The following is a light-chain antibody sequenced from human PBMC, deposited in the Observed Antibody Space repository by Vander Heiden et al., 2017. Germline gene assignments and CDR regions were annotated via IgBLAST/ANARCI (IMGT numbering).Light chain of an antibody. J-gene: IGKJ4*01. CDR1: QSVLYSSNNKNF. CDR3: QQDYNTLT. V-gene: IGKV4-1*01. Sequence: DIVMTQSPDSLAVSLGERATINCKSSQSVLYSSNNKNFLAWYQQKPGQPPKLLIYWASTRECGVPDRFSGSGSGTDFTLTISSLQAEDVAVYYWQQDYNTLTFGGGTKVEIK. CDR2: WAS.